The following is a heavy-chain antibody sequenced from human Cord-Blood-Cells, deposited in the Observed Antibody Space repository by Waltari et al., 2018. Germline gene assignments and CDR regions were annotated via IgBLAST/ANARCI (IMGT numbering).Heavy chain of an antibody. CDR2: INHSGST. D-gene: IGHD2-15*01. CDR3: ARAWTVVTAFDI. CDR1: GGSFSGYY. Sequence: WGAGLLKPSETLSLTCAVYGGSFSGYYWSWIRQPPGKGLEWIGEINHSGSTNYNPSLKSRVTISVDTSKNQFSLKLSSVTAADTAVYYCARAWTVVTAFDIWGQGTMVTVSS. V-gene: IGHV4-34*01. J-gene: IGHJ3*02.